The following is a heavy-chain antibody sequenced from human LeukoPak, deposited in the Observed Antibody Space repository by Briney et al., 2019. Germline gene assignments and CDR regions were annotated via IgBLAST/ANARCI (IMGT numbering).Heavy chain of an antibody. J-gene: IGHJ4*02. D-gene: IGHD3-22*01. Sequence: TGGSLRLSCGASGFTFPSYGMTWVRQAPGKGLEWVSAVGAGGRSTYYADSVKDRFTISRENSKNTLYLQMNSLRTEDTAMYYCAKTPTNYDSSGGGGFDYLGQGTLVTVSS. CDR2: VGAGGRST. CDR1: GFTFPSYG. CDR3: AKTPTNYDSSGGGGFDY. V-gene: IGHV3-23*01.